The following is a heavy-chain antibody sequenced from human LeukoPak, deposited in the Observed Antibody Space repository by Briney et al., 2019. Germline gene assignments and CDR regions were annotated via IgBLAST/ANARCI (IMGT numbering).Heavy chain of an antibody. CDR3: ARGMYYYDSSGLSDP. D-gene: IGHD3-22*01. CDR1: GGSISSYY. J-gene: IGHJ5*02. CDR2: IYYSGGT. V-gene: IGHV4-59*01. Sequence: PSETLSLTCTVSGGSISSYYWSWIRQPPGKGLEWIGYIYYSGGTNYNPSLKSRVTISVDTSKNQFSLKLSSVTAADTAVYYCARGMYYYDSSGLSDPWGQGTLVTVSS.